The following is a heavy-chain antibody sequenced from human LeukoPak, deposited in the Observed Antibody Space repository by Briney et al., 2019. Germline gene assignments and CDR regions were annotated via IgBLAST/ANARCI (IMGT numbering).Heavy chain of an antibody. D-gene: IGHD3-10*01. Sequence: GSLRLSCAASGFTFSSSAMTWVRPAPGKGLEWVSSIISSSSYIYYAHSVKGRFTISRDNAKNSLYLQMNSLRAEDTAVYYCASAKYGSGPRYFDYWGQGTLVTVSS. CDR3: ASAKYGSGPRYFDY. J-gene: IGHJ4*02. CDR1: GFTFSSSA. CDR2: IISSSSYI. V-gene: IGHV3-21*01.